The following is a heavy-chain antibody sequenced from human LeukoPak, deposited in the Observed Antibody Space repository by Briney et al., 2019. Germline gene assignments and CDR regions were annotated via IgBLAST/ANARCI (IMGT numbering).Heavy chain of an antibody. J-gene: IGHJ4*02. Sequence: NPGGSLRLSCAASGFTFSSYSMNWVRQAPGKGLEWVSSISSSSSYIYYADSVKGRFTISRDNAKNSLYLQMNSLRAEDTAVYYCARDDGYSYGYGYWGQGTLVTVSS. CDR1: GFTFSSYS. V-gene: IGHV3-21*01. D-gene: IGHD5-18*01. CDR2: ISSSSSYI. CDR3: ARDDGYSYGYGY.